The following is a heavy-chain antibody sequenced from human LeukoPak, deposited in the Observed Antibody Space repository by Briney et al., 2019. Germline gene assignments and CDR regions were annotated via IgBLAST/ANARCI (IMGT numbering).Heavy chain of an antibody. J-gene: IGHJ4*02. CDR3: AKLDYYDSSGYC. CDR1: GFTFNSCA. V-gene: IGHV3-23*01. CDR2: ISGSAVNT. Sequence: GGSLRLSCAASGFTFNSCAMNWVRQTPGKGLEWVSGISGSAVNTYYTDSVKGRFTISRDNSKNTLYLQINSLRAEDTAVYYCAKLDYYDSSGYCWGQGTLVTVSS. D-gene: IGHD3-22*01.